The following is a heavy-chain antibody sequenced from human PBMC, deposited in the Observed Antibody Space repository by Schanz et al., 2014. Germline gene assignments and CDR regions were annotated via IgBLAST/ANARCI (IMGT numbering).Heavy chain of an antibody. CDR2: ISASGGTT. CDR1: GFTFSAYA. V-gene: IGHV3-23*01. CDR3: AKTPREYCNYDNCPNWFDS. J-gene: IGHJ5*01. Sequence: EAQLLESGGGLVQPGGSLRLSCAASGFTFSAYAMTWVRQIPGKGLEWVSAISASGGTTYYADSVKGRSTISRDNSKNTLYLQMNSLRAEDTAVYYCAKTPREYCNYDNCPNWFDSWGQGTLXTVSS. D-gene: IGHD2-15*01.